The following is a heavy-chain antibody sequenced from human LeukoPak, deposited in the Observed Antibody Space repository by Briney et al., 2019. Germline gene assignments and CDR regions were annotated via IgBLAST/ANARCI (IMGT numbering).Heavy chain of an antibody. CDR1: GGSISSSSYY. J-gene: IGHJ4*02. D-gene: IGHD2-15*01. CDR2: IYYSGST. Sequence: SETLSLTCTVSGGSISSSSYYWGWIRQPPGKGLEWIGSIYYSGSTYYNPSLRSRVTISVDTSKNQFSLKLSSVTAADTAVYYCARLPLLGDFSPGYFDYWGQGTLVTVSS. V-gene: IGHV4-39*01. CDR3: ARLPLLGDFSPGYFDY.